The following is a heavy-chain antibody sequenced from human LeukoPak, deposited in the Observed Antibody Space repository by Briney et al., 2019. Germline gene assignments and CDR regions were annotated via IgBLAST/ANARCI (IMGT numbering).Heavy chain of an antibody. V-gene: IGHV1-2*02. CDR2: INPNSGGT. D-gene: IGHD6-13*01. CDR1: GYTFTGYY. CDR3: ARVSSSWYQDWYFDL. J-gene: IGHJ2*01. Sequence: ASVKVSCKASGYTFTGYYMHWVRQAPGRGLEWMGWINPNSGGTNYAQTFQGRVTMTRDTSISTAYMELSRLRSDDTAVYYCARVSSSWYQDWYFDLWGRGTLVTVSS.